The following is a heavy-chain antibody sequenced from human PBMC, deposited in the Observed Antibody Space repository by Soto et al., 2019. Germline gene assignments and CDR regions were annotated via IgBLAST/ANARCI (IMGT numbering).Heavy chain of an antibody. Sequence: PSETLSLTCSVSGVSVSSGSYYWTWVRQPPGKGLEWIGYIYYNGITKYNPSLESRVTISIDTSNNQFSLKLISVTDADTAVYYCAREGRGYDYGLLDYWGQGTLVTVS. V-gene: IGHV4-61*01. CDR2: IYYNGIT. CDR1: GVSVSSGSYY. D-gene: IGHD5-18*01. J-gene: IGHJ4*02. CDR3: AREGRGYDYGLLDY.